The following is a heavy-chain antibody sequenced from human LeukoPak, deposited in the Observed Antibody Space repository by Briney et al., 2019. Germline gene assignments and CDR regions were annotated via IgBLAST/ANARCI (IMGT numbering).Heavy chain of an antibody. V-gene: IGHV3-30-3*01. CDR1: GFTFSSYA. J-gene: IGHJ4*02. D-gene: IGHD3-22*01. CDR2: ISYDGSNK. CDR3: ASGYYYDSSGYTFDY. Sequence: GGSLRLSCAASGFTFSSYAMHWVRQTPGKGLEWVAVISYDGSNKYYADSVKGRFTISRDNSKNTLYLQMNSLRAEDTAVYYCASGYYYDSSGYTFDYWGQGTLVTVSS.